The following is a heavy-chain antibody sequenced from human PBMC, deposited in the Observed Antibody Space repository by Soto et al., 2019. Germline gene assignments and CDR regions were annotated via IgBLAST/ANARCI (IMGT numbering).Heavy chain of an antibody. Sequence: QVQLVQSGAEVKKPGSSVKVSCKASGGTFSSYTISWVRQAPGQGLEWMGRIIPILGIANYAQKFQGRVTITADKSTSTVYMELSSLRSEDTAVYYCARNPGSGSYSAFDIWGQGTMVTVSS. V-gene: IGHV1-69*02. CDR2: IIPILGIA. CDR1: GGTFSSYT. J-gene: IGHJ3*02. CDR3: ARNPGSGSYSAFDI. D-gene: IGHD1-26*01.